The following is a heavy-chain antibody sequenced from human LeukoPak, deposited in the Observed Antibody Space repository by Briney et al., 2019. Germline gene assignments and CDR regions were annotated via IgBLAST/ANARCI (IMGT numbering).Heavy chain of an antibody. CDR1: GFTFSAYG. CDR2: ISYDGSNK. J-gene: IGHJ4*02. Sequence: PGGSLRLSCAASGFTFSAYGMHWVRQAPGKGLEWVTVISYDGSNKYYADSVKGRFTISRDNSKNTLYLQMNSLRAEDTAVYYCARRCGGDCPPYFDYWGQGTLVTVSS. D-gene: IGHD2-21*02. V-gene: IGHV3-30*03. CDR3: ARRCGGDCPPYFDY.